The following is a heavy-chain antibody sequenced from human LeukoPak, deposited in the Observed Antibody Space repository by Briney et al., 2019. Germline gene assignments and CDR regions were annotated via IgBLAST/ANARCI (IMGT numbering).Heavy chain of an antibody. CDR2: ISNDGSKK. Sequence: GGSLRLSCAASGFTFSSYGMHWVRQAPGKGLDWVAVISNDGSKKYYADSVKGRFTISRDNSKNTLSLQVSSLRTEDTAVYYCARGECRSCPRNHWFDPWGQGTLVTVSS. CDR1: GFTFSSYG. D-gene: IGHD2-15*01. V-gene: IGHV3-30*03. CDR3: ARGECRSCPRNHWFDP. J-gene: IGHJ5*02.